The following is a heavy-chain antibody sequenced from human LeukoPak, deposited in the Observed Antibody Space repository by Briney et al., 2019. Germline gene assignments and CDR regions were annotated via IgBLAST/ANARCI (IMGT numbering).Heavy chain of an antibody. CDR3: AKARSWYTAPFDY. CDR1: GFTFSSYG. D-gene: IGHD6-13*01. Sequence: GRSLRLSCAASGFTFSSYGMHWVRQAPGKWLEWVAVISYDGSNIYYADSVKGRFTISRDNSKNTLYLQMNSLRAEDTAVYYCAKARSWYTAPFDYWGQGTLVTVSS. V-gene: IGHV3-30*18. CDR2: ISYDGSNI. J-gene: IGHJ4*02.